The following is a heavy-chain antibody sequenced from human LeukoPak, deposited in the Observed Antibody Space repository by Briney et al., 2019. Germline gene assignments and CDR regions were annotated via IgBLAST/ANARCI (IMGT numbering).Heavy chain of an antibody. CDR1: GGSISSGGYY. Sequence: SQTLSLTCTVSGGSISSGGYYWSWLRQHPGKGLEWIGYIYYSGSTYYNPSLKSRVTISVDTSKNQFSLKLSSVTAADTAVYYCARGGGYVVDYWGQGTLVTVSS. J-gene: IGHJ4*02. D-gene: IGHD6-25*01. CDR2: IYYSGST. V-gene: IGHV4-31*03. CDR3: ARGGGYVVDY.